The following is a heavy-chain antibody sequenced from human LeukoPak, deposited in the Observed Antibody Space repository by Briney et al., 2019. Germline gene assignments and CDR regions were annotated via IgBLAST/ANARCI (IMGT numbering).Heavy chain of an antibody. CDR2: IYYSGST. CDR1: GGSISSGDYY. CDR3: AGSIVLMVYAIGWFDP. J-gene: IGHJ5*02. D-gene: IGHD2-8*01. V-gene: IGHV4-30-4*01. Sequence: SETLSLTCTVSGGSISSGDYYWSWIRQPPGKGLEWIGYIYYSGSTYYNPSLKSRVTISVDTSKNQFSLKLSSVTAADTAVYYCAGSIVLMVYAIGWFDPWGQGTLVTVSS.